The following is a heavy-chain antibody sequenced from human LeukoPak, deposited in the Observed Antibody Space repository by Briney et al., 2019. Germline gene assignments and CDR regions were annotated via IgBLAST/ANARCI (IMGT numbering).Heavy chain of an antibody. CDR1: GFTFTSSA. Sequence: ASVKVSCTASGFTFTSSAVQWVRQARGQRLEWIGWIVVGSGNTNYAQKFQERVTITRDMSTSTAYMELSSLRSEDTAVYYCAAMGYSSGFNWFDPWGQGTLVTVSS. J-gene: IGHJ5*02. D-gene: IGHD6-19*01. CDR3: AAMGYSSGFNWFDP. CDR2: IVVGSGNT. V-gene: IGHV1-58*01.